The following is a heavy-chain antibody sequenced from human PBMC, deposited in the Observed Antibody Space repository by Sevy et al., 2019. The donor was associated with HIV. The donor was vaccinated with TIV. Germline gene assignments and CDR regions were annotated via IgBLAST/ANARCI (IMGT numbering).Heavy chain of an antibody. CDR2: ISYDGSNK. Sequence: GESLKISCAASGFTFSSYAMHWVRQAPGKGLEWVAVISYDGSNKYYADSVKGRFTISRDNSKNTLYLQMNSLRAEDTAVYYCARDLVAVAGYSSHFDYWGQGTLVIVS. V-gene: IGHV3-30*04. CDR3: ARDLVAVAGYSSHFDY. J-gene: IGHJ4*02. CDR1: GFTFSSYA. D-gene: IGHD6-19*01.